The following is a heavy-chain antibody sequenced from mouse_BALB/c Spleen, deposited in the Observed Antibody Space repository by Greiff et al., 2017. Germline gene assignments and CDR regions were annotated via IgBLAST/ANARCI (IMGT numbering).Heavy chain of an antibody. Sequence: QVKLKESGPQLVRPGASVKISCKASGYSFTSFWMHWVKQRPGQGLEWIGMIDPSDSETRLNQKFTDKATLTVDKSSSTAYMQLSSPTSEDSAVYYCASGGYGNYFGYWGQGTTRTVSS. D-gene: IGHD2-1*01. CDR3: ASGGYGNYFGY. CDR1: GYSFTSFW. CDR2: IDPSDSET. V-gene: IGHV1S126*01. J-gene: IGHJ2*01.